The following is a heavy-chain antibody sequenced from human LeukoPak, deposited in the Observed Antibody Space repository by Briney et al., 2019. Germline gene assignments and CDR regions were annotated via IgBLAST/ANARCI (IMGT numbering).Heavy chain of an antibody. CDR1: GFSVSGSY. J-gene: IGHJ4*02. D-gene: IGHD6-19*01. CDR2: IYSTSTT. V-gene: IGHV3-66*01. Sequence: GGSLRLSCAASGFSVSGSYMSWVRQAPGKGLEWVSLIYSTSTTYYVESVKGRFTISRDNSKNTLYLQMNSLRAEDTAVYYCARGYSTGWFSDYWGQRTLVIVSS. CDR3: ARGYSTGWFSDY.